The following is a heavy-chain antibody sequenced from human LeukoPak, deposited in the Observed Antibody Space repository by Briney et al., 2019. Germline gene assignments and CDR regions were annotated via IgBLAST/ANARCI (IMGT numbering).Heavy chain of an antibody. Sequence: ASVKVSCKASGGTFSSYAITWVRQAPGQGLEWMGRIIPIFGTANYAQKFQGRVTITTDESTSTAYMELSTLRSDDTAVYYCARERPPGDSSSWFLEGYFDIWGQGTQVTVSS. D-gene: IGHD6-13*01. J-gene: IGHJ4*02. CDR3: ARERPPGDSSSWFLEGYFDI. CDR1: GGTFSSYA. CDR2: IIPIFGTA. V-gene: IGHV1-69*05.